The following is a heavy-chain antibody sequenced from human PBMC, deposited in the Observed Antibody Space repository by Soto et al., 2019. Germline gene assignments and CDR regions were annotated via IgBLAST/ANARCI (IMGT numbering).Heavy chain of an antibody. J-gene: IGHJ4*02. CDR2: ISVYKGNT. D-gene: IGHD1-20*01. CDR3: ARDRNCKWNDTPTDSSDY. Sequence: QVQLVQSGGEVKKTGASVRVSCKTSGYTFTSYGITWVRQVPGQGLEWMAWISVYKGNTYYARKFQGRVTLTTDRSTATAYMDLTNLTSDDTAVYYCARDRNCKWNDTPTDSSDYWGQGTLVTVSS. V-gene: IGHV1-18*01. CDR1: GYTFTSYG.